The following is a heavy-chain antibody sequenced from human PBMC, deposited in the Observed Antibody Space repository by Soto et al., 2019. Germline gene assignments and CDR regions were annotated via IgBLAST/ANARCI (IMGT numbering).Heavy chain of an antibody. V-gene: IGHV3-23*01. CDR1: GFTFTAYD. CDR2: ITPSRDTT. D-gene: IGHD2-21*02. CDR3: AFKGTANPFY. J-gene: IGHJ4*02. Sequence: GGSLRLSCATCGFTFTAYDLTWVRQAPRTGLHWLSRITPSRDTTYYADSVKGRFTISRDNSKTVLYLQMNSLRPEDTAVYYCAFKGTANPFYWGQGTLVTVSS.